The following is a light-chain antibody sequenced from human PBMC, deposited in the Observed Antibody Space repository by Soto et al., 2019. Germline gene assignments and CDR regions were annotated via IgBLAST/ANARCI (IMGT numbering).Light chain of an antibody. Sequence: EIVLTQSPGTLSLSPGERATLSCMASQSVSSSYLAWYQHKPGQPPRLLIYAASTRATGIPDRFRGSGSGTDFTLTISRLEPEDFAVYYCQQYGSSPLFTFGQGTKLEIK. CDR3: QQYGSSPLFT. J-gene: IGKJ2*01. CDR2: AAS. V-gene: IGKV3-20*01. CDR1: QSVSSSY.